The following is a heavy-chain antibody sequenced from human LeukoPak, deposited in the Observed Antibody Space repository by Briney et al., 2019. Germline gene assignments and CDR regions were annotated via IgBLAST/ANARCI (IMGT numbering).Heavy chain of an antibody. Sequence: PSETLSLTCTVSGGSVSSGSYYWSWIRQSPGKGLEWIGYIYDTGISDYNPSLRSRVTISVDMSKNQFSLKLSSVTAADTAVYYCASSGGAGDSSERDEAFDIWGQGTMVTVSS. CDR1: GGSVSSGSYY. CDR2: IYDTGIS. CDR3: ASSGGAGDSSERDEAFDI. V-gene: IGHV4-61*01. D-gene: IGHD6-19*01. J-gene: IGHJ3*02.